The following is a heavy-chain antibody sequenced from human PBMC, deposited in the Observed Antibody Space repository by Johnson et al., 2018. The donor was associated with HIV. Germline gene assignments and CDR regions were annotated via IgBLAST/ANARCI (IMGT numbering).Heavy chain of an antibody. CDR2: ISYDGSSK. J-gene: IGHJ3*02. CDR1: GFTFSSYA. V-gene: IGHV3-30-3*01. CDR3: AREGDYGSSLGGIDI. D-gene: IGHD4-17*01. Sequence: QVQLVESGGGVVQPGRSLRLSCAASGFTFSSYAMHWVRQAPGQGLEWVAVISYDGSSKYYADSLKGRFTISRDNSKNSLYMQMNSLRAEDTAVYYCAREGDYGSSLGGIDIWGQGTMVTVSS.